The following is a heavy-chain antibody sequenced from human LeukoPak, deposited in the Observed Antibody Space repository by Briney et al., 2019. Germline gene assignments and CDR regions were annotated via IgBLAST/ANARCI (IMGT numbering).Heavy chain of an antibody. D-gene: IGHD2-15*01. CDR1: GYNFTNYW. CDR2: IHPGDSAT. CDR3: ARRGGSPFDY. Sequence: GESLKISCKGSGYNFTNYWIGWVRQMPGRDLEWMGSIHPGDSATRYSPSFQGQVTISADKSISTAYLQWSGLKASDAAMFYCARRGGSPFDYWAQGTLVTVSS. V-gene: IGHV5-51*01. J-gene: IGHJ4*02.